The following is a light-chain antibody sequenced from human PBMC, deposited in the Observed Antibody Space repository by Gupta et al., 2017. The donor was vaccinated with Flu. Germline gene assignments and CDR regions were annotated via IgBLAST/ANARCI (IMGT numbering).Light chain of an antibody. V-gene: IGKV3-20*01. CDR2: ATS. CDR1: QSVSSNY. CDR3: QQFGCSPLT. J-gene: IGKJ4*01. Sequence: EIVLPQSPGTLSLSPGERVTLSCSASQSVSSNYLAWYQQRPGQAPRLLMYATSNRATGISDRFSGSGSGTDFTLTISRLEPEDFAVYYCQQFGCSPLTFGGGTRVEIK.